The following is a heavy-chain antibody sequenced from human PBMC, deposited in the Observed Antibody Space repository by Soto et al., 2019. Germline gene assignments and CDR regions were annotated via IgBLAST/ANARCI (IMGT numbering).Heavy chain of an antibody. D-gene: IGHD3-10*01. CDR1: GYTFRSYG. J-gene: IGHJ6*02. Sequence: QVQLVQSGAEVKKPGASVKVSCKASGYTFRSYGISWVRQAPGQGLVWMGWISAYNGNTDYAQKLQGRVTMTTDTSRRTADMNLRSLRSDDTAVYYCARDPLWFGESYGMDVWGQGTTVTVSS. V-gene: IGHV1-18*01. CDR3: ARDPLWFGESYGMDV. CDR2: ISAYNGNT.